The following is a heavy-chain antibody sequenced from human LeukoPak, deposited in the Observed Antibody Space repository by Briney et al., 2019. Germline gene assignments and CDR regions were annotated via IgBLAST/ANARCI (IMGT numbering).Heavy chain of an antibody. CDR1: GGSISSGGYY. V-gene: IGHV4-31*03. CDR3: ARLGFPTLGGGYSYGDWFDP. CDR2: IYYSGST. J-gene: IGHJ5*02. D-gene: IGHD5-18*01. Sequence: PSETLSLTCTVSGGSISSGGYYWSWIRQHPGKGLEWIGYIYYSGSTYYNPSLKSRVTISVDTSKNQFSLKLSSVTAADTAVYYCARLGFPTLGGGYSYGDWFDPWGQGTLVTVSS.